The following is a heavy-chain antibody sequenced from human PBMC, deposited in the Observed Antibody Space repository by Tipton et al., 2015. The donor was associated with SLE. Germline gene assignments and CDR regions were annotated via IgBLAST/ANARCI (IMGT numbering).Heavy chain of an antibody. CDR3: ARATTAISPLDY. V-gene: IGHV4-31*03. Sequence: TLSLTCTVSGDSISSGGYFWNWIRQHPGKGLEWIGYIYYSGNTYYNPSLKSRITMSVDRSKNQFSLKLSSVTAADTAVYYCARATTAISPLDYWCQGTLATVSS. CDR2: IYYSGNT. J-gene: IGHJ4*02. D-gene: IGHD2-2*02. CDR1: GDSISSGGYF.